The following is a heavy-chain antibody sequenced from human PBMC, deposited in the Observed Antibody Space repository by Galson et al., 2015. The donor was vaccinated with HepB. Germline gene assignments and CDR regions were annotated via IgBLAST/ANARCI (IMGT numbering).Heavy chain of an antibody. CDR3: ARGSYPGTYYYYGMDV. D-gene: IGHD1-1*01. CDR2: INPNSGGT. CDR1: GYTFTGYY. Sequence: SVTVSCKASGYTFTGYYMHWVRQAPGQGLEWMGWINPNSGGTNYAQKFQGWVTMTRDTSISTAYMELSRLRSDDTAVYYCARGSYPGTYYYYGMDVWGQGTTVTVSS. J-gene: IGHJ6*02. V-gene: IGHV1-2*04.